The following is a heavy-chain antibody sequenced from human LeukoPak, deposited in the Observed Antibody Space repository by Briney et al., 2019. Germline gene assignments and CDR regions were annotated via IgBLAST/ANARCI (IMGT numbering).Heavy chain of an antibody. CDR3: ARVVVSSGSLDY. J-gene: IGHJ4*02. Sequence: PGGSLRLSCAASGFTFSSYTMNWVRQAPGKGLEGVSSISSSSGYIYYAESVKGRFTISRDNARNSLYLQMNSLRAEDTAVYYCARVVVSSGSLDYWGQGTLVTVTS. CDR2: ISSSSGYI. CDR1: GFTFSSYT. V-gene: IGHV3-21*01. D-gene: IGHD3-10*01.